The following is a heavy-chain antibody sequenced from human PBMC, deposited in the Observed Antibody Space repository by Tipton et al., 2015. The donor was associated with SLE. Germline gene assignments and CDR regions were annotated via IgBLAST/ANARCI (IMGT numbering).Heavy chain of an antibody. Sequence: TLSLTCTVSGGSISSHYWSWIRQPPGKGLEWIGFFYYSGSTNYNPSLKSRVTISVGTSKNQFSLKLNSVTAADTAVYYCASRRHYYDSSGYYWGAFDIWGQGTMVTASS. V-gene: IGHV4-59*11. J-gene: IGHJ3*02. CDR1: GGSISSHY. CDR3: ASRRHYYDSSGYYWGAFDI. D-gene: IGHD3-22*01. CDR2: FYYSGST.